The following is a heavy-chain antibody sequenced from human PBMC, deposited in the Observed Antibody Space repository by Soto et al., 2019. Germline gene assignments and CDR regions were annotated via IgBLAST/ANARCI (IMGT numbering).Heavy chain of an antibody. CDR2: IIPMFGKA. V-gene: IGHV1-69*01. J-gene: IGHJ6*02. CDR3: ASGGEYYDANLRHSYFCGMNA. D-gene: IGHD3-3*01. Sequence: QVHLVQSGAEVKKPGSSVKVSCKASGGTFSNYPITWVRRAPGQGLEWLGGIIPMFGKADYTQKFQGRVTITADEPTRTDCMEMSSLRDEDTAVYFCASGGEYYDANLRHSYFCGMNAGGQGTTVTVS. CDR1: GGTFSNYP.